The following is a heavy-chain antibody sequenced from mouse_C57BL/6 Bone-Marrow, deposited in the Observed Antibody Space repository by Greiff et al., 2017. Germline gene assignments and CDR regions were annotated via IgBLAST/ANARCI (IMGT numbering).Heavy chain of an antibody. CDR3: ARRAGYDYDGGFAY. CDR1: GFSLSTSGMG. J-gene: IGHJ3*01. CDR2: IYWDDDK. V-gene: IGHV8-12*01. D-gene: IGHD2-4*01. Sequence: QVTLNESGPGLLQSSQTLSLSCSFSGFSLSTSGMGVSWIRQPSGKGLEWLAHIYWDDDKRYNPSLKSRLTISKDTSRNPVFLQITRVDTADTATYYCARRAGYDYDGGFAYWGQGTRVTVSA.